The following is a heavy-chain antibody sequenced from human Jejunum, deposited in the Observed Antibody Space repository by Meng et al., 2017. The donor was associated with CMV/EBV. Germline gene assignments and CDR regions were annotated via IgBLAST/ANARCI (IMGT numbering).Heavy chain of an antibody. CDR1: GDIISSGYY. CDR3: ARHGDLPDIDY. V-gene: IGHV4-38-2*01. J-gene: IGHJ4*02. CDR2: IYHNGNS. D-gene: IGHD4-17*01. Sequence: VHSQEWRQDLLRSYAHLDLRCAVSGDIISSGYYGGVFRPPPGKGLGWIASIYHNGNSHSTPSLKSRLIISVDTSKNQFSLGLSSVTAADTGVYYCARHGDLPDIDYWGQGALVTVSS.